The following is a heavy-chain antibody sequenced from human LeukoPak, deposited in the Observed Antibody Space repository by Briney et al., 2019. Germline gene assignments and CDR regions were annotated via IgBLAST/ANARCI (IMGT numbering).Heavy chain of an antibody. CDR2: VYFNGDT. J-gene: IGHJ4*02. Sequence: PSETLSLTCSLSSGSISSYYWTWLRQPPGKTLQWIGNVYFNGDTNFNPSLKSRVTISVDTSNNQFSLRLTSVTAADTAVYYCARQFGLMRSYRHLDHCGPGILVTVSA. V-gene: IGHV4-59*08. CDR1: SGSISSYY. D-gene: IGHD3/OR15-3a*01. CDR3: ARQFGLMRSYRHLDH.